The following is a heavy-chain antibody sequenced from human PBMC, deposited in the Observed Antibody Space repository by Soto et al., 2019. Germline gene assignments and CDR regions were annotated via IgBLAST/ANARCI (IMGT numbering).Heavy chain of an antibody. CDR3: AKGVIVVVITNVWFDY. Sequence: GGSLRLSCAASGFPRSSYAMSWVRQAPGKGLEWVSAISGSGCSTYYADSVKGRFTISRDNSKNTLYLQMNSLRAEDTAVYYCAKGVIVVVITNVWFDYWGQGTLVTVSS. J-gene: IGHJ4*02. V-gene: IGHV3-23*01. D-gene: IGHD3-22*01. CDR2: ISGSGCST. CDR1: GFPRSSYA.